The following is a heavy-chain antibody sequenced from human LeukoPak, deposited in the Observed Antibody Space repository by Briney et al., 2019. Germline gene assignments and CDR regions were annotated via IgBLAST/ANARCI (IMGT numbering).Heavy chain of an antibody. CDR3: ARRIGGTKDY. V-gene: IGHV3-23*01. CDR1: GFTFSNDV. CDR2: IDGGGGGT. J-gene: IGHJ4*02. D-gene: IGHD3-3*01. Sequence: GGSLTFSCAASGFTFSNDVMSWVRQAPGKGPEWVSSIDGGGGGTDYADSVRGRFTISRDNFKNTSYLQMNSLRADDTAVYYCARRIGGTKDYWGQGAQVTVSS.